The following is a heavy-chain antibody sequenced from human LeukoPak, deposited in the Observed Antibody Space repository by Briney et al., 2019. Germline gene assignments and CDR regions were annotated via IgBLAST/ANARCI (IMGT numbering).Heavy chain of an antibody. V-gene: IGHV3-30*02. D-gene: IGHD2-2*01. CDR1: GFTFSSYG. J-gene: IGHJ4*02. Sequence: GGSLRLSCAASGFTFSSYGVHWVRQAPGKGLEWVAFIRYDGSNKYYADSVKGRFTISRDNSKNTLYLQMNSLRAEDTAVYYCAKDPDIVVVPAAMDYWGQGTLVTVSS. CDR3: AKDPDIVVVPAAMDY. CDR2: IRYDGSNK.